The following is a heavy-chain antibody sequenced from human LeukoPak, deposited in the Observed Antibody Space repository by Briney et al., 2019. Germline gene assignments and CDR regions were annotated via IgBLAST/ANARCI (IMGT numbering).Heavy chain of an antibody. J-gene: IGHJ4*02. D-gene: IGHD7-27*01. V-gene: IGHV3-53*01. CDR3: ARRPPTNWGLDY. CDR1: GFTVSNNY. Sequence: GGSLRLSCAASGFTVSNNYMSWVRQAPGKGLEWVSVIYSGGSTYYADSVKGRFTISRDNSKNTLFLQMNSLRAEDTAVYYCARRPPTNWGLDYWGQGTLVTVSS. CDR2: IYSGGST.